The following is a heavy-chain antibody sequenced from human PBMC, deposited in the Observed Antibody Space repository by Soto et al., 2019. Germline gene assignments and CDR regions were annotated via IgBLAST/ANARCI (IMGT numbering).Heavy chain of an antibody. J-gene: IGHJ4*02. V-gene: IGHV3-30*18. CDR2: ISSDGSNK. CDR1: GFTFSSYG. Sequence: QVQLVESGGGVVQPGRSLRLSCAASGFTFSSYGMHWVRQAPGKGLAWAAVISSDGSNKYYADSVKGRFTISRDNAKNTLYLQMNSLRAEDTYGYYCAKETHDWFGELQIRNIDYWVQGTLVTVS. D-gene: IGHD3-10*01. CDR3: AKETHDWFGELQIRNIDY.